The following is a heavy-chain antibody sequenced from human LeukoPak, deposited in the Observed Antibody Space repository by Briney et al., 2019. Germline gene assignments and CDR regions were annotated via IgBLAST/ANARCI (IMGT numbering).Heavy chain of an antibody. CDR1: GFTFRDYY. J-gene: IGHJ4*02. V-gene: IGHV3-11*04. CDR2: ISSSGSTI. D-gene: IGHD6-19*01. CDR3: ARDLGAHYSSTY. Sequence: GGSLRLSCAASGFTFRDYYMNWVRQAPGKGLEWVSYISSSGSTIYYADSVKGRFTISRDNAKNSLYLQMNSLRAEDTAVYYCARDLGAHYSSTYWGQGTLVTVSS.